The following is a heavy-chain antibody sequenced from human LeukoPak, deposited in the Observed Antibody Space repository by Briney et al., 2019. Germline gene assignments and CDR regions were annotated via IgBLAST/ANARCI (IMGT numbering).Heavy chain of an antibody. CDR2: IIPIFGTA. V-gene: IGHV1-69*06. CDR3: ARDRIEHYYDSSGYYFDY. J-gene: IGHJ4*02. D-gene: IGHD3-22*01. Sequence: GASVKVSCKASGGTFSSYAISWVRQAPGQGLEWMGGIIPIFGTANYAQKFQGRATITADKSTSTAYMELSSLRSEDTAVYYCARDRIEHYYDSSGYYFDYWGQGTLVTASS. CDR1: GGTFSSYA.